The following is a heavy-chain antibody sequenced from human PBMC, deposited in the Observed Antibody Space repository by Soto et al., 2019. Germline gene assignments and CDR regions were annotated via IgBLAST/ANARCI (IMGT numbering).Heavy chain of an antibody. Sequence: WGSLRLSCAACGVTFSSYGMHWVRQAPGKGLEWVAVISYDGSNKYYVDSVKGRFTISRDNSKNTLYLQMNSLRAEDTAVYYCAKDGLRFLEWLSYFDYWGQGTLVTVSS. CDR1: GVTFSSYG. D-gene: IGHD3-3*01. V-gene: IGHV3-30*18. CDR2: ISYDGSNK. CDR3: AKDGLRFLEWLSYFDY. J-gene: IGHJ4*02.